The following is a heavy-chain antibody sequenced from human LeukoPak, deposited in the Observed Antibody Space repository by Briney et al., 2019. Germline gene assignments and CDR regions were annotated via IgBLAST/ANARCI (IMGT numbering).Heavy chain of an antibody. Sequence: ASVKVSCXASGYTFTGYYMHWVRQAHGQGLEWMGRINPNSGGTNYAQKFQGRVTMTRDTSISTAYMELSRLRSDDTAVYYCARGDYYYYYMDVWGKGTTVTVSS. CDR1: GYTFTGYY. V-gene: IGHV1-2*06. CDR2: INPNSGGT. J-gene: IGHJ6*03. CDR3: ARGDYYYYYMDV.